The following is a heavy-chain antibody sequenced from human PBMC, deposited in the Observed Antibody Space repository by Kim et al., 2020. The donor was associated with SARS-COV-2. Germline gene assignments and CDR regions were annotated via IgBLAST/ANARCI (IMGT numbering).Heavy chain of an antibody. CDR1: GGSFSGYY. CDR2: INHSGST. J-gene: IGHJ6*02. CDR3: ARARYCTNGVCYIVSGPYYYYYGMDV. V-gene: IGHV4-34*01. D-gene: IGHD2-8*01. Sequence: SETLSLTCAVYGGSFSGYYWSWIRQPPGKGLEWIGEINHSGSTNYNPSLKSRVTISVDTSKNQFSLKLSSVTAADTAVYYCARARYCTNGVCYIVSGPYYYYYGMDVWGQGTTVTVSS.